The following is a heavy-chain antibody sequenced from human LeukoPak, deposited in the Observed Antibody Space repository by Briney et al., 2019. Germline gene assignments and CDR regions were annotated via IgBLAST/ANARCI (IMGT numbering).Heavy chain of an antibody. CDR3: ARALAYGSGIPNDAFDI. Sequence: GSLRLSCAASGFTFSSYGMHWVRQAPGKGLEWVAVIWYDGSNKYYADSVKGRFTISRDNFKNTLYLQMNSLRAEDTAVYYCARALAYGSGIPNDAFDIWGQGTMVTVSS. V-gene: IGHV3-33*01. CDR2: IWYDGSNK. CDR1: GFTFSSYG. D-gene: IGHD3-10*01. J-gene: IGHJ3*02.